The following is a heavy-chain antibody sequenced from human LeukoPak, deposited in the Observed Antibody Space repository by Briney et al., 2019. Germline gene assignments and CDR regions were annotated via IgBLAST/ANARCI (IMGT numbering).Heavy chain of an antibody. Sequence: GGSLRLSCAASGSAFSSYEMNWVRQAPGKGLEWVSYISSSGSTIYYADSVKGRFTISRDNAKNSLYLQMNSLRAEDTAVYYCAELGITMIGGVWGKGTTVTISS. CDR1: GSAFSSYE. CDR3: AELGITMIGGV. J-gene: IGHJ6*04. CDR2: ISSSGSTI. D-gene: IGHD3-10*02. V-gene: IGHV3-48*03.